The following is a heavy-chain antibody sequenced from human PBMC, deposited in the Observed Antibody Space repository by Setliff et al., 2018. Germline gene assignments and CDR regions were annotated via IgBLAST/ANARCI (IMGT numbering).Heavy chain of an antibody. CDR1: GYTFAGYY. Sequence: GASVKVSCKASGYTFAGYYIHWVRQALGHAPEWMGWINPNTGDTKYTQNFQGRVTMTSDTSISTAYMEVSRLTSDDTAVYFCARDQGYRGYGNFDFWGQGALVTVSS. J-gene: IGHJ4*02. V-gene: IGHV1-2*02. CDR2: INPNTGDT. CDR3: ARDQGYRGYGNFDF. D-gene: IGHD5-12*01.